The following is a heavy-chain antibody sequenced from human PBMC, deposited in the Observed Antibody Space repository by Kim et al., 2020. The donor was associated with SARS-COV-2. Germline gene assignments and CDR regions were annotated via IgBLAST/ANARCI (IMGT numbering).Heavy chain of an antibody. J-gene: IGHJ4*02. CDR2: IKENGREI. Sequence: GGSLRLSCAASGFTFSSYWMTWVRQAPGKGLEWVANIKENGREIHYLDSVRGRFTISRDNAVNSLYLQMSSLRAEDTAVYYCVRNDNGWRKSDNWGQGTLVTVSS. V-gene: IGHV3-7*01. CDR1: GFTFSSYW. D-gene: IGHD6-19*01. CDR3: VRNDNGWRKSDN.